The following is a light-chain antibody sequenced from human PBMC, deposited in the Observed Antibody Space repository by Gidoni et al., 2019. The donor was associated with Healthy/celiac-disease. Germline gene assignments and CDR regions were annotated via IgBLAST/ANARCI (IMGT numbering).Light chain of an antibody. CDR2: AAS. J-gene: IGKJ3*01. CDR1: QGISSY. V-gene: IGKV1-9*01. Sequence: DIQLTQSPSFLSASVGDRVTITCRASQGISSYLAWYQQKPGKAPKLLIYAASTLQGGVPSRFSGSGSGTEFTLTINSLQPEDFATYSCQQLSSSPLTFGPGTKVDIK. CDR3: QQLSSSPLT.